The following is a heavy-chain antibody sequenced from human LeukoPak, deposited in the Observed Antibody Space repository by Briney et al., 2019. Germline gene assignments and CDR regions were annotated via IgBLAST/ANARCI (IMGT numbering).Heavy chain of an antibody. D-gene: IGHD3-10*01. J-gene: IGHJ3*02. Sequence: SETLSLTCTVSGGSFSSGSYYWSWLRQPAGKGLEWVGRIYTSGSTYYNPSLTSRVTISVDTLKNHFSLNLSSVTAADTAVYYCARSDGYGLVGIWGQGTMVTVSS. CDR3: ARSDGYGLVGI. CDR2: IYTSGST. V-gene: IGHV4-61*02. CDR1: GGSFSSGSYY.